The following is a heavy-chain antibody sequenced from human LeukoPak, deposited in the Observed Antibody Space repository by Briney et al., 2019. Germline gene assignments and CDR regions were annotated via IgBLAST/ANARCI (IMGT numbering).Heavy chain of an antibody. CDR3: ARYSGSYPHHAFEI. D-gene: IGHD1-26*01. J-gene: IGHJ3*02. V-gene: IGHV4-59*01. CDR1: GGSISSYY. CDR2: IYYSGST. Sequence: PSETLSLTCTVSGGSISSYYWSWIRQPPGKGLEWIGYIYYSGSTSYNPSLKSRVTISVDTSKNQFSLKLRSVTAADTAVYYCARYSGSYPHHAFEIWGQGTMVTVSS.